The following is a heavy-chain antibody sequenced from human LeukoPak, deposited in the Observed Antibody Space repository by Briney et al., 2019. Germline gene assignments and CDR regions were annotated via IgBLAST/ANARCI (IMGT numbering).Heavy chain of an antibody. J-gene: IGHJ4*02. D-gene: IGHD3-10*01. Sequence: SDTLSLTCTVSGGSISSYYWSWIRHPPGKGLEWMGYIYYSGSTNYNPSLKSRVTISVDTSKNQFSLKLSSVTAADTAVYYCARASGWFGEFYYFDYWGQGTLVTVSS. CDR3: ARASGWFGEFYYFDY. CDR1: GGSISSYY. CDR2: IYYSGST. V-gene: IGHV4-59*08.